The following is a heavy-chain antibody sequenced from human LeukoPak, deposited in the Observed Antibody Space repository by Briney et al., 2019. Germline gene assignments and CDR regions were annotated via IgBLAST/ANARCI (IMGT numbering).Heavy chain of an antibody. V-gene: IGHV1-2*02. CDR1: GYTFTGYY. D-gene: IGHD4-17*01. CDR2: INPNSGGT. Sequence: ASVKVSCKASGYTFTGYYMHWVRQAPGQGLEWMGWINPNSGGTNHARKFQGRVTMTRDTSISTAYMELSRLRSDDTAVYYCARDTSDTVTTFWGQGTLVTVSS. CDR3: ARDTSDTVTTF. J-gene: IGHJ4*02.